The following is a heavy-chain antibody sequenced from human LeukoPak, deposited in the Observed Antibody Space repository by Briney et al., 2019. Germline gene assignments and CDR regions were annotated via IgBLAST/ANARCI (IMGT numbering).Heavy chain of an antibody. J-gene: IGHJ4*02. D-gene: IGHD5-18*01. Sequence: GGSLRLSCAASGFTFSSYAMTWVRQAPGKGLEWVSAISRSGDSTYYADSVKGRFTFSRDNSKNTLYLQMNSLRADDTAGYYCARRLAYSYGYDYWGQGNLVTVSS. CDR3: ARRLAYSYGYDY. CDR1: GFTFSSYA. CDR2: ISRSGDST. V-gene: IGHV3-23*01.